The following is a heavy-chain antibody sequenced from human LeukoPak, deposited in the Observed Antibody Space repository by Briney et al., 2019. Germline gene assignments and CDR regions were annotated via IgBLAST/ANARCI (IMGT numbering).Heavy chain of an antibody. V-gene: IGHV3-23*01. Sequence: GGSLRLSCAASGFTFSNYAMSWVRQAPGKGLEWVSSITFSGGGTYYADSAKGRFTISRDNSKNRLFLQMNSLRAEDTAVYYCTKSIAQDYFDYWGQEPWSPSPQ. D-gene: IGHD2-21*01. CDR1: GFTFSNYA. CDR3: TKSIAQDYFDY. J-gene: IGHJ4*01. CDR2: ITFSGGGT.